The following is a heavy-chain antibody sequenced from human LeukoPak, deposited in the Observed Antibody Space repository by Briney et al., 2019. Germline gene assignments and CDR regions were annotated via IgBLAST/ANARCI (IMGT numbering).Heavy chain of an antibody. V-gene: IGHV5-51*01. J-gene: IGHJ4*02. CDR2: IYLGDSDT. D-gene: IGHD3-22*01. CDR3: ARMTYYYDSSSRYYFDY. Sequence: GASLKISCKGSGYRFTSYWIGWVRPLPGKGLEWMGIIYLGDSDTRYSPSFQGQVTISADKSISTAYLQWSSLKASDTAMYYCARMTYYYDSSSRYYFDYWGQGALVTVSS. CDR1: GYRFTSYW.